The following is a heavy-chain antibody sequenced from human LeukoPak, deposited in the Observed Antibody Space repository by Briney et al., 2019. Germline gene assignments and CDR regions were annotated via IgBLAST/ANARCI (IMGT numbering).Heavy chain of an antibody. Sequence: PSETLSLTCAVYGGSFSGYYWSWIRQPPGKGLEWIGEINHSGSTNYNPSLKSRVTISVDTSKNQFSLKLSSVTAADTAVYYCARGDGYKSYYFGYWGQGTLVTVSS. CDR3: ARGDGYKSYYFGY. J-gene: IGHJ4*02. V-gene: IGHV4-34*01. CDR1: GGSFSGYY. D-gene: IGHD5-24*01. CDR2: INHSGST.